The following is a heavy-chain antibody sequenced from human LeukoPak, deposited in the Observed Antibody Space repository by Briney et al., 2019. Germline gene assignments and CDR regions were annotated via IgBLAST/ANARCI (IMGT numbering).Heavy chain of an antibody. CDR3: ARVPSYYYGSSGYNGNWFDP. J-gene: IGHJ5*02. CDR2: INHSGST. CDR1: GGSFSGYY. Sequence: SETLSLTCAVYGGSFSGYYWSWIRQPPGKGLEWIGEINHSGSTNYNPSLKSRVTISVDTSKNQFSLKLSSVTAADTAVYYCARVPSYYYGSSGYNGNWFDPWGQGTLVTVSS. D-gene: IGHD3-22*01. V-gene: IGHV4-34*01.